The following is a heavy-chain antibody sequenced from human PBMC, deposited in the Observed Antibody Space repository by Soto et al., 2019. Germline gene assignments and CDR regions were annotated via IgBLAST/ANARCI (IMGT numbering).Heavy chain of an antibody. V-gene: IGHV3-11*01. Sequence: QVHLVESGGGLVKPGGPLRLSCAASGFTFSDYYMCWMRKAPGKGLEWISSIDSRGRSMYYAVSVKGRFTITRDNAKNSLYLQITSRGNDATAVYVCARQPARNFFDYWGLGTLLTVAS. J-gene: IGHJ4*02. D-gene: IGHD6-6*01. CDR2: IDSRGRSM. CDR3: ARQPARNFFDY. CDR1: GFTFSDYY.